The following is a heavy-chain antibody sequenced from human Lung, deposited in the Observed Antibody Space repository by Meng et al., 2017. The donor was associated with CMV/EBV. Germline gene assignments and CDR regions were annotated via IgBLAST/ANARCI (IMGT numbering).Heavy chain of an antibody. J-gene: IGHJ6*02. CDR1: GFTFSVYS. V-gene: IGHV3-21*01. D-gene: IGHD2/OR15-2a*01. CDR3: ARENSGSFVLDV. Sequence: SCAASGFTFSVYSMIWVRQAPGKGLEWVSTISSSSSFISYVDSVKGRFTISRDNAENSLYLHMNGLRAEDTAVYFCARENSGSFVLDVWGQGTTVTVSS. CDR2: ISSSSSFI.